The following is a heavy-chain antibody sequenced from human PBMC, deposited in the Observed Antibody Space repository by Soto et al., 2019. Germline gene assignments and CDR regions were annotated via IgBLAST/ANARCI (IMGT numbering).Heavy chain of an antibody. D-gene: IGHD2-8*01. Sequence: QGHLVQSGAEVKKPGASVKVSCKASGYTFTRYGISWVRQAPGQGLEWMGWISGYNGDTNYAQNLQGRVTMTIDTSTTTAYMELRSLTSDDTAVYYCAKNGQPPYYYYGLDVW. J-gene: IGHJ6*01. CDR1: GYTFTRYG. V-gene: IGHV1-18*01. CDR2: ISGYNGDT. CDR3: AKNGQPPYYYYGLDV.